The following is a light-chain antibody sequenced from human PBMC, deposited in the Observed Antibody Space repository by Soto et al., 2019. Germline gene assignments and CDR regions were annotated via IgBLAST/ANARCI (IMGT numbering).Light chain of an antibody. V-gene: IGKV1-39*01. CDR2: GAS. J-gene: IGKJ4*01. CDR3: QQSYSIPPLT. Sequence: DIQMTQSPSSLSASVGDRVTITCRASQSISTYLHWYQHKPGTAPKLLIYGASSLQSGVPSRFSGSGSGTDFTLTISSLQPDDFATYYCQQSYSIPPLTFGGGTKVEIK. CDR1: QSISTY.